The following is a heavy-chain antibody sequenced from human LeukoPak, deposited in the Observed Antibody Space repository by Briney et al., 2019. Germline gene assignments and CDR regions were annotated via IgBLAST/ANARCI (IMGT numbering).Heavy chain of an antibody. CDR1: GFTFTSSA. CDR2: IVVGSGST. D-gene: IGHD6-19*01. CDR3: ARRLEQWDAFDI. V-gene: IGHV1-58*01. J-gene: IGHJ3*02. Sequence: SVKVSCKASGFTFTSSAVQWVRQARGQRLEWIGWIVVGSGSTSYAQKFQGRVTMTRDTSTSTVYMELSSLRSEDTAVYYCARRLEQWDAFDIWGQGTMVTVSS.